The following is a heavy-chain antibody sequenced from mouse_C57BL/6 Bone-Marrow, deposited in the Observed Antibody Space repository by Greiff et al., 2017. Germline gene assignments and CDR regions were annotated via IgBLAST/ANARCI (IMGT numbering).Heavy chain of an antibody. CDR1: GYTFTSYW. CDR3: TRERWLLLFAY. CDR2: IYPGNSDT. D-gene: IGHD2-3*01. V-gene: IGHV1-5*01. J-gene: IGHJ3*01. Sequence: EVQLQESGTVLARPGASVKMSCKTSGYTFTSYWMHWVKQRPGQGLEWIGAIYPGNSDTSYNQKFKGKAKLTAVTSASTAYMELSSLTNEDSAVYYCTRERWLLLFAYWGQGTLVTVAA.